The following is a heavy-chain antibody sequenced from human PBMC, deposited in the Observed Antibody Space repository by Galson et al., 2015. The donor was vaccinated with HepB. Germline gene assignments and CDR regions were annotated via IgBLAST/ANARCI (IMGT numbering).Heavy chain of an antibody. CDR3: AKDRRGSSGWYPAFDI. V-gene: IGHV3-30*18. Sequence: SLRLSCAASGFTFSSYGMHWVRQAPGKGLEWVAVISYDGSNKYYADSVKGRFTISRDNSKNTLYLQMNSLRAEDTAVYYCAKDRRGSSGWYPAFDIWGQGTMVTVSS. D-gene: IGHD6-19*01. CDR2: ISYDGSNK. CDR1: GFTFSSYG. J-gene: IGHJ3*02.